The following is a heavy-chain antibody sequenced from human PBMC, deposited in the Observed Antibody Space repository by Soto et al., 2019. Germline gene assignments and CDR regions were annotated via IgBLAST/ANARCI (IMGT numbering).Heavy chain of an antibody. CDR2: IFYDGYT. CDR3: ARLQAAVPHY. Sequence: QVQLQESGPGLVMPSETLSLTCTVSGDSISGSPYFWGWIRQPPGKSLEWIGSIFYDGYTLYTPSLKRRVTISVDTSKTQFSLKLTSVAAADTAIYFCARLQAAVPHYWGQGILVTVSS. V-gene: IGHV4-39*01. CDR1: GDSISGSPYF. D-gene: IGHD6-13*01. J-gene: IGHJ4*02.